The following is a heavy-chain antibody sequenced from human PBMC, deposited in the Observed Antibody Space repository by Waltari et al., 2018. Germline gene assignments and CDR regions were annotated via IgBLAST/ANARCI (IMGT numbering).Heavy chain of an antibody. J-gene: IGHJ6*02. Sequence: EVQLVPSGAEVKKPGESLKISCKGSGYSFTSYWIGWVRQMPGKGLEGMGIIDPADSVTRYSPAFQCKVTISADKSISTAYRQWSSLKGSDPAMYYCAWSAGKDYYYYGMDVWGQGTTVTVSS. CDR2: IDPADSVT. D-gene: IGHD3-3*01. CDR3: AWSAGKDYYYYGMDV. CDR1: GYSFTSYW. V-gene: IGHV5-51*01.